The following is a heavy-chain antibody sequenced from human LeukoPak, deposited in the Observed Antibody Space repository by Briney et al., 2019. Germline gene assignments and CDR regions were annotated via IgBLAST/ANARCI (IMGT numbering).Heavy chain of an antibody. D-gene: IGHD3-3*01. Sequence: PGGSLRLSCAASGFTFSGHWITWVRQAPGKGLEWVSAISGSGGSTYYADSVKGRFTISRDNSKNTLYLQMNSLRAEDTAVYYCAKDKTVDDFWSGLSSYYYMDVWGKGTTVTVSS. CDR3: AKDKTVDDFWSGLSSYYYMDV. CDR1: GFTFSGHW. V-gene: IGHV3-23*01. CDR2: ISGSGGST. J-gene: IGHJ6*03.